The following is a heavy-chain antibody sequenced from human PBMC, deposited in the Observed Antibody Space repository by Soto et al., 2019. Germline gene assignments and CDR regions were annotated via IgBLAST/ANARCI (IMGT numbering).Heavy chain of an antibody. D-gene: IGHD6-13*01. Sequence: ASVKVSCKASGYTFTSYDINWVRQATGQGLEWMGWMNPNSGNTGYAQKFQGRVTMTRNTSISTAYMELSSLRSEDTAVYYCARVVGGYSSRWYFAFDYWGQGTLVTVSS. CDR1: GYTFTSYD. V-gene: IGHV1-8*01. CDR2: MNPNSGNT. CDR3: ARVVGGYSSRWYFAFDY. J-gene: IGHJ4*02.